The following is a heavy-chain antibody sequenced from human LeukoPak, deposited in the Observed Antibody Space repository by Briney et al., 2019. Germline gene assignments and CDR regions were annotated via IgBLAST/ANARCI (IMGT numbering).Heavy chain of an antibody. CDR3: ARDPCSSTSCYTALGDDY. CDR1: GYTFTSYA. CDR2: INTKTGNS. V-gene: IGHV7-4-1*02. Sequence: ASVKVSCKASGYTFTSYAMNWVRQAPGQGLEWMGRINTKTGNSTYAQGFTGRYVFSLDTSVSTAYLQISNLKAEDTAVYFCARDPCSSTSCYTALGDDYWGQGTLVTVSS. J-gene: IGHJ4*02. D-gene: IGHD2-2*02.